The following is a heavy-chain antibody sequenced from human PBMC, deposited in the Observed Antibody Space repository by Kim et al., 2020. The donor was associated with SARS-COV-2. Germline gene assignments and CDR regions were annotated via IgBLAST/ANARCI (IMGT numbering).Heavy chain of an antibody. CDR3: ARGDIVVGYYGMDV. V-gene: IGHV3-21*01. D-gene: IGHD2-21*01. Sequence: GGSLRLSCAASGFTFSSYSMNWVRQAPGKGLEWVSSISSSSYIYYADSVKGRFTISRDNAKNSLYLQMNSLRAEDTAVYYCARGDIVVGYYGMDVWGQGTTVTVSS. J-gene: IGHJ6*02. CDR2: ISSSSYI. CDR1: GFTFSSYS.